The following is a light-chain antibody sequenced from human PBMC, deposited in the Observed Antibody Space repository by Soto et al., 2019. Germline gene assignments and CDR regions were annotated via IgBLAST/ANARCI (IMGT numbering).Light chain of an antibody. V-gene: IGKV3-11*01. Sequence: EIVLTQSQATLSLSPGERATLSCRASQSISSQLAWYQQKPGQAPRLLIHDASNRATGIPARFSGSGSATDFTLTISSLEPEDFAVYYCQQRSNWPLTFGGGTKVEIK. CDR3: QQRSNWPLT. CDR2: DAS. CDR1: QSISSQ. J-gene: IGKJ4*01.